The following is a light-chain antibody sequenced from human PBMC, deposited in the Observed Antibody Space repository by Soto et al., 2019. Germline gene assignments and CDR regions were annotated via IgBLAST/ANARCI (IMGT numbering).Light chain of an antibody. Sequence: AIRMTQSPSSLSASTLDRVRITFLASQGISSYLAWYQQKPGKAPKLLIYAASTLQSGVPSRFSGSGSGTDFTLTISCLQSEDFATYYCQQYYSYPPLTFGGGTKVDIK. CDR1: QGISSY. CDR3: QQYYSYPPLT. V-gene: IGKV1-8*01. CDR2: AAS. J-gene: IGKJ4*01.